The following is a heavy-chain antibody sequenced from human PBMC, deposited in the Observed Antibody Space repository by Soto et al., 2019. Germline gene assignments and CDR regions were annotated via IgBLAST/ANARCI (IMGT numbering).Heavy chain of an antibody. Sequence: ASVKVSCKASGYTFTSYGISCVRQAPGQGLEWMGWISAYNGNTNYAQKLQGRVTMTTDTSTSTAYMELSSLRSEDTAVYYCASRYGDYYQYYFDYWGQGTLVTVSS. J-gene: IGHJ4*02. V-gene: IGHV1-18*04. D-gene: IGHD4-17*01. CDR3: ASRYGDYYQYYFDY. CDR2: ISAYNGNT. CDR1: GYTFTSYG.